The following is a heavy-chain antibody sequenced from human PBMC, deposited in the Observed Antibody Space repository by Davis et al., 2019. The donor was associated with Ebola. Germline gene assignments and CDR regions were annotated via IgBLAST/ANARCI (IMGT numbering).Heavy chain of an antibody. CDR3: ARGAGYSSSWSDY. CDR2: IRSKANSYAT. Sequence: GESLKISCAASGFTFSGSAMHWVRQAPGKGLEWVGRIRSKANSYATAYAASVKGRFTISRDDSKNTAYLQMNSLRAEDTAVYYCARGAGYSSSWSDYWGQGTLVTVSS. V-gene: IGHV3-73*01. CDR1: GFTFSGSA. J-gene: IGHJ4*02. D-gene: IGHD6-13*01.